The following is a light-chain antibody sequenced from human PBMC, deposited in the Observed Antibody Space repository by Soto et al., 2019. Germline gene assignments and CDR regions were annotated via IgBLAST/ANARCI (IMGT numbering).Light chain of an antibody. V-gene: IGLV1-47*01. CDR3: AAWDDSLNGYV. CDR2: RNN. CDR1: SSNIGSNY. J-gene: IGLJ1*01. Sequence: QSVLTQPPSASGTPGQRVNISCSGSSSNIGSNYVYWYRQFPGTAPKLLIQRNNHRPSGVPARFSGSKSGTSASLAISGLQSEDEADYYCAAWDDSLNGYVFGTGTKLTVL.